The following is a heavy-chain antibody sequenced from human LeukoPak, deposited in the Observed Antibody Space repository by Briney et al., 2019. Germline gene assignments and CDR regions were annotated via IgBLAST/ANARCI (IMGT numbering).Heavy chain of an antibody. CDR2: IYPNTGGT. D-gene: IGHD1-1*01. Sequence: ASVTVSYKASGYTFTGYYLHWVRQAPGQGLEWMGWIYPNTGGTKSTQKFQGRVSITRDTSITTAYMEINRLTSDDTAVYYCAREPGTATGYWGQGTLVTVSS. V-gene: IGHV1-2*02. J-gene: IGHJ4*02. CDR1: GYTFTGYY. CDR3: AREPGTATGY.